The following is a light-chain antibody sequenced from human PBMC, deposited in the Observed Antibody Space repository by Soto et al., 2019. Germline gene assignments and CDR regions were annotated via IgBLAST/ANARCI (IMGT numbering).Light chain of an antibody. V-gene: IGKV1-12*01. CDR1: QGISTW. Sequence: PSSVSASVGDRVTITCRASQGISTWLAWYQQKAGKAPNLLIYGASNLHSGVPSRFSGSGSGTNFTLTISSLQPEDFATYYCQQANSFPITFGQGTRLEI. CDR2: GAS. CDR3: QQANSFPIT. J-gene: IGKJ5*01.